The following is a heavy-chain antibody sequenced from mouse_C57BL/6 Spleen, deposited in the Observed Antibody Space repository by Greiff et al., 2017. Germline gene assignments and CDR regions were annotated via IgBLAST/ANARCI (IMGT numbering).Heavy chain of an antibody. V-gene: IGHV5-17*01. D-gene: IGHD2-2*01. Sequence: EVKLMESGGGLVKPGGSLKLSCAASGFTFSDYGMHWVRQAPEKGLEWVAYISSGSSTIYYADTVKGRFTISRDNAKNTLFLQMTSLRSEDTAMYYCARKVTTRDYYAMDYWGQGTSVTVSS. CDR1: GFTFSDYG. CDR3: ARKVTTRDYYAMDY. CDR2: ISSGSSTI. J-gene: IGHJ4*01.